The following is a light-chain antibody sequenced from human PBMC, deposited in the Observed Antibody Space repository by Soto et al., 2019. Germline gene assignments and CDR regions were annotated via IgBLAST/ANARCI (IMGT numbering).Light chain of an antibody. CDR3: QQLNSYPLT. CDR1: QGISSY. CDR2: AAS. J-gene: IGKJ4*01. V-gene: IGKV1-9*01. Sequence: DIQLTQSPSFLSASVGDRVTITCRASQGISSYLAWYQQKPGKAPKLLIYAASTLQSGVPSRFNGSGSGTEFTLTISSPQPEDFATYYCQQLNSYPLTFGGGTKVDIK.